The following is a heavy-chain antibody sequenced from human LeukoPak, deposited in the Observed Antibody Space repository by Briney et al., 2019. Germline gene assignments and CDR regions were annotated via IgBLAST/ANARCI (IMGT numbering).Heavy chain of an antibody. D-gene: IGHD5-12*01. CDR1: GFTFSSYW. J-gene: IGHJ4*02. Sequence: GGSLRLSCAASGFTFSSYWMHWVRQAPGKGLVWVSRINNDGSSTTYADSVKGRFTISRDDAKNTLYLQMNSLRVEDTAVYYCARGGYSFDYLGQGTLVTVSS. CDR2: INNDGSST. V-gene: IGHV3-74*01. CDR3: ARGGYSFDY.